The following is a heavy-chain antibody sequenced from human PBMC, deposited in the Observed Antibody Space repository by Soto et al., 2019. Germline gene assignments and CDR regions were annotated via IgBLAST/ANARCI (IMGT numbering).Heavy chain of an antibody. CDR2: IYYSVGT. CDR3: ARGWGSAADY. CDR1: GGSISSYY. D-gene: IGHD2-15*01. V-gene: IGHV4-59*08. Sequence: QVQLQESGPGLVKPSETLSLTCTVSGGSISSYYWSWIRQPPGKGLEWIGYIYYSVGTNYNPSLKSRVTISVDTSKNQFSLKLSSVTAADTAVYYCARGWGSAADYWGQGTLVTVSS. J-gene: IGHJ4*02.